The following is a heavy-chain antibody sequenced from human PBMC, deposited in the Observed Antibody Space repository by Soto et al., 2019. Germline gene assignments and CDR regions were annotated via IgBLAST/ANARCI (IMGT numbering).Heavy chain of an antibody. CDR3: ARVPSSGNHFDY. J-gene: IGHJ4*02. D-gene: IGHD3-22*01. Sequence: SETLSLTCTVSGGSISSGDYYWSWIRQPPGKGLEWIGYIYYSGSTYYNPSLKSRVTISVDTSKNQFSLKLSSVTAADTAVYYCARVPSSGNHFDYWGQGTLVTVSS. CDR2: IYYSGST. CDR1: GGSISSGDYY. V-gene: IGHV4-30-4*01.